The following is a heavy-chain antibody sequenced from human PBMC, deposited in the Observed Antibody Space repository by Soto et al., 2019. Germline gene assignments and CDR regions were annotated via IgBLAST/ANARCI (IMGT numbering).Heavy chain of an antibody. J-gene: IGHJ6*02. CDR3: AREAIVAGATTGMDV. Sequence: QAPGQGLEWMGVINPGYPAGRSTTYAQKFQDRVTMTTDTSTSTVYMELSRLRSDDTAVYYCAREAIVAGATTGMDVWGQGTTVTVSS. D-gene: IGHD1-26*01. V-gene: IGHV1-46*01. CDR2: INPGYPAGRST.